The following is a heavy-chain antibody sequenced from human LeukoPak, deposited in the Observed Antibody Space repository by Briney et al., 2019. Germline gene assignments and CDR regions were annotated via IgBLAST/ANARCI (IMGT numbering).Heavy chain of an antibody. J-gene: IGHJ6*02. D-gene: IGHD2-15*01. CDR2: IYYNGNT. V-gene: IGHV4-61*01. CDR3: ARVVYCSGSSCYSYFYGMDV. CDR1: GVSVSSGSYY. Sequence: SETLSLTCSVSGVSVSSGSYYWSWIRQPPGKGLEWIGYIYYNGNTNYNPSLKSRVTISIDRSKNQFSLKLSSVTAADTAVYYCARVVYCSGSSCYSYFYGMDVWGQGTTVTVSS.